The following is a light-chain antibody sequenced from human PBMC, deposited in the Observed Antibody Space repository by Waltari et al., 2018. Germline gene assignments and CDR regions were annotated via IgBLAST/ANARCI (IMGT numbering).Light chain of an antibody. V-gene: IGKV1-39*01. CDR1: QSILTY. J-gene: IGKJ1*01. CDR3: QQSYSTPRT. CDR2: LTS. Sequence: DIQMTQSPSSLSASVGDRITITCRASQSILTYLNWYPQKPGKAPDLLIYLTSILQSGVPSRFSGSGSGTDFTLTISSLQPEDFATYYCQQSYSTPRTFGQGTKVEFK.